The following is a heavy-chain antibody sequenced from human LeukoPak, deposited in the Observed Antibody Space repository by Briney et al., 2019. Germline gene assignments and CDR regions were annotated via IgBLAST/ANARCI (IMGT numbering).Heavy chain of an antibody. D-gene: IGHD6-19*01. Sequence: RASETLSLTGTVSGGSISSYYWSWIRQPAGKGLEWIGRIYTSGSTNYNPSLKSRVTMSVDTSKNQFSLKLSSVTAADTAVYYCASRRGWDDAFDIWGQGTMVTVSS. CDR1: GGSISSYY. CDR3: ASRRGWDDAFDI. CDR2: IYTSGST. J-gene: IGHJ3*02. V-gene: IGHV4-4*07.